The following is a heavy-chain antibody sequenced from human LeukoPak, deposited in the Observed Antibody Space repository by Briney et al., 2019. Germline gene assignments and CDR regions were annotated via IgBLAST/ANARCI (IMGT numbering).Heavy chain of an antibody. D-gene: IGHD1-26*01. CDR2: ISYDGSNE. CDR3: ARDKGGNYFDY. J-gene: IGHJ4*02. CDR1: GFTFSSYA. V-gene: IGHV3-30*04. Sequence: GSLRLSCAASGFTFSSYAMHWVRQAPGKGLEWVAVISYDGSNEYYADSVKGRFTISRDNSKNTLYLQMNSLRAEDTAVYYCARDKGGNYFDYWGQGTLVTVSS.